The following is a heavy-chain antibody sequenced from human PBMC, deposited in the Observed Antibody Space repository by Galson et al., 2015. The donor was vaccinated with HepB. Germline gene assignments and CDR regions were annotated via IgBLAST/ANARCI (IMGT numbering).Heavy chain of an antibody. V-gene: IGHV3-7*01. CDR1: GLTLSNYW. D-gene: IGHD3-16*01. CDR2: INEDGNDK. CDR3: ARDSFSVGGNLWGKYAVDI. J-gene: IGHJ4*02. Sequence: SLRLSCAASGLTLSNYWMSWVRQAPGKGLEWVANINEDGNDKYYVDSVKGRFTISRDDANNSLYLQMNSLRAEDTAVYYCARDSFSVGGNLWGKYAVDIWGQGILVIVSS.